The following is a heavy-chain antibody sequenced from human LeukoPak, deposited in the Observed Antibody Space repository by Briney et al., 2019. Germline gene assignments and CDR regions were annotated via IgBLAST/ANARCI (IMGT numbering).Heavy chain of an antibody. V-gene: IGHV3-7*03. D-gene: IGHD3-16*01. CDR3: ARVRDPTLGYYGMDV. J-gene: IGHJ6*02. CDR2: IKQDGSEK. Sequence: PGGSLRLSCAASGFTFSSYWMSWVRQAPGKGLEWVANIKQDGSEKYYVDSVKGRFTISRDNAKNSLYLQMNSLRAEDTAVYYRARVRDPTLGYYGMDVWGQGTTVTVSS. CDR1: GFTFSSYW.